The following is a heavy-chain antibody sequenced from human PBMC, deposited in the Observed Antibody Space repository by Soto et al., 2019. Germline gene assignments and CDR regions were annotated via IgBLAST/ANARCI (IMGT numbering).Heavy chain of an antibody. J-gene: IGHJ4*02. CDR1: GGSISSYY. D-gene: IGHD4-17*01. CDR2: IYYSGST. V-gene: IGHV4-59*01. Sequence: PSETLSLTCTVSGGSISSYYWSWIRQPPGKGLEWIGYIYYSGSTNYNPSLKSRVTISVDTSKNQFSLKLSSVTAADTAVYYCARRYGVSFDYWGQGTLVTVS. CDR3: ARRYGVSFDY.